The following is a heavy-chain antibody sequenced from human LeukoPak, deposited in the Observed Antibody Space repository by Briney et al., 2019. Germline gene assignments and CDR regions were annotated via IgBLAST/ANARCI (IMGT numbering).Heavy chain of an antibody. D-gene: IGHD4-23*01. Sequence: SQTLSLTCSVSGGSMRSDSSFWSWIRQPAGKGLEWIGRIYATGNTNYNPSLERRVTISVDASKNQFSLELTSVTAADTAVYYCARELGSDYGGYSPWGQGTLVTVSS. J-gene: IGHJ5*02. V-gene: IGHV4-61*02. CDR1: GGSMRSDSSF. CDR3: ARELGSDYGGYSP. CDR2: IYATGNT.